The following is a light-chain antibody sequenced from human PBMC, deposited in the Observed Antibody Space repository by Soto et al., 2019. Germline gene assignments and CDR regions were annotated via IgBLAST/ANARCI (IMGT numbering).Light chain of an antibody. V-gene: IGKV1-39*01. CDR2: AAS. Sequence: DIQMTQSPSSLSASVGDRVTITCRASQSISSYLNWYQRKPGKAPKLLIYAASSLQSGVPSRFSGSGSGTDFTLTISSLQPEDFATYYCQQSYSTPGSLTFGGGTKVDIK. J-gene: IGKJ4*01. CDR1: QSISSY. CDR3: QQSYSTPGSLT.